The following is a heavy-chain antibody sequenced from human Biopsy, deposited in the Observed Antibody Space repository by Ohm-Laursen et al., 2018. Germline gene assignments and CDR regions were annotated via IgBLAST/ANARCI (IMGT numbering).Heavy chain of an antibody. J-gene: IGHJ4*02. V-gene: IGHV4-59*11. Sequence: SETLSLTCVVSGGSFTGHYWSWIRQPPGKGLERIGHISYTGYTSYNASLKGRVTISVDTSRNHFSLRLSSLTAADTAVYYCARGSNDFGGLYFPRWGQGTLLTVSS. CDR2: ISYTGYT. CDR3: ARGSNDFGGLYFPR. CDR1: GGSFTGHY. D-gene: IGHD4-23*01.